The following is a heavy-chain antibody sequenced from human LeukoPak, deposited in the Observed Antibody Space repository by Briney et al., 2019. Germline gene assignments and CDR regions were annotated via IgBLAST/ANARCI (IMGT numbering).Heavy chain of an antibody. Sequence: GGSLRLSCAASGFTFSSYAMSWVRQAPGKGLEWVSAISSSGGSTYYADSVKGRFTISRDNSKNTLYLQMNSLRAEDTAVYYCAKSMVAGGAFDIWGQGTMVTVSS. CDR3: AKSMVAGGAFDI. CDR2: ISSSGGST. D-gene: IGHD6-19*01. CDR1: GFTFSSYA. V-gene: IGHV3-23*01. J-gene: IGHJ3*02.